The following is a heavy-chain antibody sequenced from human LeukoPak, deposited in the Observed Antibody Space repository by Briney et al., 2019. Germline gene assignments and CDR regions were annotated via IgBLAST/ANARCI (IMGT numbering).Heavy chain of an antibody. J-gene: IGHJ6*03. V-gene: IGHV1-46*01. CDR3: ASKGYSYGPYYYYYMDV. D-gene: IGHD5-18*01. CDR1: GYTFTTYY. Sequence: GASVKVSCKTSGYTFTTYYMRWVRQAPGQGLEWMGIINPTTGVTNYAQKFQGRVSMTRDTSASTVYMELNSLRSEDTAVYYCASKGYSYGPYYYYYMDVWGKGTTVTVSS. CDR2: INPTTGVT.